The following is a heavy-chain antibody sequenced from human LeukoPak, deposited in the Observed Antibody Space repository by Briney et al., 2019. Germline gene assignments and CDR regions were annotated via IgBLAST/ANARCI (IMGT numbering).Heavy chain of an antibody. CDR2: ISSSSSYI. CDR1: GFTFSSYS. D-gene: IGHD3-16*01. J-gene: IGHJ4*02. CDR3: ARDREGDYFDY. Sequence: GGSLRLSCAASGFTFSSYSMNWVRQAPGKGLEWVSSISSSSSYIYYADSVKGRFTISRDNAKNSLYLQMNSLRAEDTAVYYCARDREGDYFDYWGQGTLVTVPS. V-gene: IGHV3-21*01.